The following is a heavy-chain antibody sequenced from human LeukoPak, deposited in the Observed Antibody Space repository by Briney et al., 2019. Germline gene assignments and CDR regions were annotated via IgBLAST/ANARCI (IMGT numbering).Heavy chain of an antibody. J-gene: IGHJ4*02. CDR1: GYTFSGTGWY. Sequence: DSVKVSCKASGYTFSGTGWYLYWLRQAPGQGLECMGWIHPNNGDTAYAQKFEGRVAMTRDTSISTAYMELRRLRPDDTAVYFCPRDGPAQMVDLDYWGQGTLVTVSS. CDR3: PRDGPAQMVDLDY. D-gene: IGHD3-10*01. CDR2: IHPNNGDT. V-gene: IGHV1-2*02.